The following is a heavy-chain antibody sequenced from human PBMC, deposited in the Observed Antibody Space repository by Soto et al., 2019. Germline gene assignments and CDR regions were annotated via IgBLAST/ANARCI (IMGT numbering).Heavy chain of an antibody. J-gene: IGHJ6*02. CDR2: ISAYNGNT. V-gene: IGHV1-18*01. Sequence: GASVKVSCKASGYTFTIYGISCVLQSPGQWLDWMGCISAYNGNTNYAQKLQGRVTMTTDTSTSTAYMELRSLRSDDTAVYYCARTGGTQLTSGYYGMDVWGQGTTVTVSS. CDR1: GYTFTIYG. CDR3: ARTGGTQLTSGYYGMDV. D-gene: IGHD3-10*01.